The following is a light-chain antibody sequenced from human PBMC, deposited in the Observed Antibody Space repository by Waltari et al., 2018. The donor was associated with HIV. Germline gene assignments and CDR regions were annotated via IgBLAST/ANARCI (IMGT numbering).Light chain of an antibody. J-gene: IGKJ2*01. CDR1: QTISGS. V-gene: IGKV3-11*01. CDR2: DSS. Sequence: LVLTQFPATLSLSPGERATLSCGASQTISGSIAWYQQRPGQTPRLLIYDSSNRATDIPARFSGSGSGTDFTLTIASLESEDFTFYYCQHRSSWPLYTFGQGTRVEI. CDR3: QHRSSWPLYT.